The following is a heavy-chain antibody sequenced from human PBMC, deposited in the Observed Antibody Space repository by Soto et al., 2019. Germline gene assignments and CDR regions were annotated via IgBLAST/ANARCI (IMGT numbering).Heavy chain of an antibody. CDR3: ASTGKYLALDY. D-gene: IGHD3-16*02. Sequence: SVKVSCKASGGTLSSYAISWVRQAPGQGLEWMGGIIPIFGTANYAQKFQGRVTITADKSTSTAYMELSSLRSEDTAVYYCASTGKYLALDYWGQGTLVTVSS. CDR2: IIPIFGTA. J-gene: IGHJ4*02. CDR1: GGTLSSYA. V-gene: IGHV1-69*06.